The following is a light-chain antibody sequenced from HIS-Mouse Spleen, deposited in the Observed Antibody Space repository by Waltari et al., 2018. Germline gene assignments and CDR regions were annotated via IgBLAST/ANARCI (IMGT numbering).Light chain of an antibody. J-gene: IGLJ2*01. CDR1: ALPKKY. V-gene: IGLV3-10*01. Sequence: SYELTQPPSVSVSPGQTARITCSGDALPKKYAYWYQRKSGQAPVRVIYEDSQRPSGIPERFSGSSSGTMATLTISGAQVEDEADYYCYSTDSSGNHRVFGGGTKLTVL. CDR2: EDS. CDR3: YSTDSSGNHRV.